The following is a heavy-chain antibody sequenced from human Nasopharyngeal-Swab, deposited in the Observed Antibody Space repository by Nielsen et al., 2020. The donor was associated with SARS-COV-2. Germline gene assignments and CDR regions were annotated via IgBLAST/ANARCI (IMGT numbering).Heavy chain of an antibody. J-gene: IGHJ3*01. D-gene: IGHD2-21*02. CDR3: ARMHCGGDCYSRGEDAFDL. V-gene: IGHV1-69*13. Sequence: SVKLSCKASGGTYSIYAISWVRQAPGHGPEWMGGIIPIFGTSNYAQKFQGRVTITSDEFTSTAYMELSSLRSVDTAVYYCARMHCGGDCYSRGEDAFDLWGQGTLVTVSS. CDR1: GGTYSIYA. CDR2: IIPIFGTS.